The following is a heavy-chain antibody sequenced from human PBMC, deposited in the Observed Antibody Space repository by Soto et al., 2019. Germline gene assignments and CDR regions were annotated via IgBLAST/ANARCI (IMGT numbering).Heavy chain of an antibody. J-gene: IGHJ6*03. D-gene: IGHD3-3*01. V-gene: IGHV3-73*01. Sequence: EVQLVESGGGLVQPGGSLKHSCAASGFTFSGSAMHWVRQASGKGLEWVGRIRSKPNNYATAYGASVKGRFTISRDDSKNTAYLQMYSLNTEDTAVYYCSRQASDFWSGKPQYYMDVWGKGTTVTVSS. CDR2: IRSKPNNYAT. CDR1: GFTFSGSA. CDR3: SRQASDFWSGKPQYYMDV.